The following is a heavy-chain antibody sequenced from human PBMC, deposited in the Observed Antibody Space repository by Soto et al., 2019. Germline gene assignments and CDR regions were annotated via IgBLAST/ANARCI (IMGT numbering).Heavy chain of an antibody. V-gene: IGHV3-74*01. J-gene: IGHJ6*02. D-gene: IGHD3-10*01. CDR1: GFTSSNYW. CDR2: IKSDGSST. Sequence: PGGSLRLSCAASGFTSSNYWMHWVRQAPGKGLVWVSRIKSDGSSTSYADSVKGRFTISRDNAKNTLDLQMHGLRAEDMAVYYCARSVRSGSFPYYYYAMDVRGQGTTVTVSS. CDR3: ARSVRSGSFPYYYYAMDV.